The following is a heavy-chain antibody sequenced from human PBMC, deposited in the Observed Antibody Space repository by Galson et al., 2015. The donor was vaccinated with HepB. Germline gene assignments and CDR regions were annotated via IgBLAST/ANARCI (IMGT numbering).Heavy chain of an antibody. V-gene: IGHV3-30*18. J-gene: IGHJ3*02. CDR1: GFTFSSYG. Sequence: SLRLSCAASGFTFSSYGMHWVRQAPGKGLEWVTIISSDGGNKYYADSVKGRFTISRDNSKNTLYLQMNSLTVEDTAVYYCAKDRTWGYGDAFDIWGQGTMVTVSS. D-gene: IGHD7-27*01. CDR2: ISSDGGNK. CDR3: AKDRTWGYGDAFDI.